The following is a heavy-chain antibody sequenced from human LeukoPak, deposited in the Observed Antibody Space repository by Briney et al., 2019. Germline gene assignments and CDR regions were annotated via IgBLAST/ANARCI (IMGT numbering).Heavy chain of an antibody. CDR1: GDSISGYY. D-gene: IGHD3-9*01. CDR2: IYSSGTT. V-gene: IGHV4-4*07. Sequence: SETLSLTCTVSGDSISGYYWNWIRQPAGKGLEWIGRIYSSGTTHYNPPLKSRLTMSVDTSKNQVSLRLSSVTAADTAVYYCAIVTSHPRYFDRWGQGTLVTVSS. J-gene: IGHJ4*02. CDR3: AIVTSHPRYFDR.